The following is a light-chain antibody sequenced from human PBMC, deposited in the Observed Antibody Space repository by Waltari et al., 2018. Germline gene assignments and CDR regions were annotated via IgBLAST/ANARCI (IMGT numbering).Light chain of an antibody. J-gene: IGKJ1*01. CDR3: QQYAGSPLT. Sequence: EIVLTQSPGTLYLSPGERATLSCRTSQSILTAYLAWYQQTPGHSPRLLMHGTSNRDTCIPDTFSGSVSLTDFTLTISRLEPEDFALYYCQQYAGSPLTFGKGTKVEIK. CDR1: QSILTAY. CDR2: GTS. V-gene: IGKV3-20*01.